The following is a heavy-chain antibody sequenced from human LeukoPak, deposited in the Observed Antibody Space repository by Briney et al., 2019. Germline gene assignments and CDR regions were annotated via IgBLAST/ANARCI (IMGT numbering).Heavy chain of an antibody. V-gene: IGHV3-30*03. D-gene: IGHD3-9*01. CDR3: ARGVTISNTYFQY. CDR2: LPYDGSYQ. J-gene: IGHJ1*01. CDR1: GFTFTTYG. Sequence: GGSLRLSCAASGFTFTTYGMHWVRQAPGKGLEWVAVLPYDGSYQYYADSVKGRFTISRDNSKNTLYLQMNSLRAEDTAVYYCARGVTISNTYFQYWGQGTLVTVSS.